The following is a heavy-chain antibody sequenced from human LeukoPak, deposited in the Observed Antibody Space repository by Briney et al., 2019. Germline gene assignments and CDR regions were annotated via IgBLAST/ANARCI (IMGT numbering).Heavy chain of an antibody. Sequence: ASVKVSCKASGYTFTSYGISWVRQAPGQGLEWMGWISAYNGNTNYAQKLQGRVTMTTDTSTSTAYMELKSLRSDDSALYYCARVDYRSSWSPVGYYFDYWGQGTLVTVSS. D-gene: IGHD6-13*01. CDR1: GYTFTSYG. CDR2: ISAYNGNT. CDR3: ARVDYRSSWSPVGYYFDY. J-gene: IGHJ4*02. V-gene: IGHV1-18*01.